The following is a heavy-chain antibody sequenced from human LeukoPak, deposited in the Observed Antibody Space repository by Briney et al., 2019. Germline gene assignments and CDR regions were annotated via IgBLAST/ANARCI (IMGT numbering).Heavy chain of an antibody. D-gene: IGHD6-19*01. V-gene: IGHV3-30*18. J-gene: IGHJ4*02. Sequence: GRSLRLSCAASGFTFSSYGMHWVRQAPGKGLGWVAVISYDGSNKYYADSVKGRFTISRDNSKNTLYLQMNSLRAEDTAVYYCAKVVSAVAGTTDYWGQGTLVTVSS. CDR2: ISYDGSNK. CDR1: GFTFSSYG. CDR3: AKVVSAVAGTTDY.